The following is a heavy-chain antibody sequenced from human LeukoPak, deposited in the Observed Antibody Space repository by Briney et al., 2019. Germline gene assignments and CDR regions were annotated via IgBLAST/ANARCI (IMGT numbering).Heavy chain of an antibody. CDR2: INPNSGGT. V-gene: IGHV1-2*02. J-gene: IGHJ6*02. CDR3: ARTEGGDYGAAYYYGMDV. CDR1: GYTFTGYY. Sequence: ASVKVSCKASGYTFTGYYIHWVRQAPGQGLEWMGWINPNSGGTTYAQKLQGRVTMTRDTSISTAYMELSRLTSDDTAVYYCARTEGGDYGAAYYYGMDVWGQGTTVTVSS. D-gene: IGHD4-17*01.